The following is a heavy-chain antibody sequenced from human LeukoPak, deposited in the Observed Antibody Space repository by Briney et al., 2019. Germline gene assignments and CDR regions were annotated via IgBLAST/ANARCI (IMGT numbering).Heavy chain of an antibody. CDR1: GGSISSYY. V-gene: IGHV4-4*09. CDR3: ARGCSYGRGKHDY. Sequence: PSETLSLTCTVSGGSISSYYWSWIRQPPGKGLEWIGYIYTSGSTNYNPSLKSRVTISVDTSKNQFSLKLSSVTAADTAVYYCARGCSYGRGKHDYWGQGTLVTVSS. J-gene: IGHJ4*02. D-gene: IGHD5-18*01. CDR2: IYTSGST.